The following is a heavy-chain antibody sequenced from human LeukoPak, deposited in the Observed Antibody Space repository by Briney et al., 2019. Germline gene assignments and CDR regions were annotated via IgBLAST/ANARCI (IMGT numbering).Heavy chain of an antibody. J-gene: IGHJ5*02. Sequence: SETLSLTCAVSGGSISSRNWWSWVRQPPGKGLEWIGEIYHSGSTNYNPSLKSRVTISVDKSKNQFSLKLSSVTAADTAVYYCARVPYSSSWPGFDPWGQGTLVTVSS. CDR2: IYHSGST. CDR1: GGSISSRNW. CDR3: ARVPYSSSWPGFDP. D-gene: IGHD6-13*01. V-gene: IGHV4-4*02.